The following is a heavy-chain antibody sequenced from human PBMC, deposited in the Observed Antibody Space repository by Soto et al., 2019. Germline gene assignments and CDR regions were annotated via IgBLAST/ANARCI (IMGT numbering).Heavy chain of an antibody. CDR3: AKNSESSAYSSFDY. J-gene: IGHJ4*02. Sequence: GGSLRLSCAASGLTFSSYAMSWVRQAPGKGLEWVSGISGSGISTYYADSVKGRFTISRDNSKNTLYLQMNSLRAEDTAVYYCAKNSESSAYSSFDYWGQGTLVTVAS. V-gene: IGHV3-23*01. CDR1: GLTFSSYA. D-gene: IGHD3-22*01. CDR2: ISGSGIST.